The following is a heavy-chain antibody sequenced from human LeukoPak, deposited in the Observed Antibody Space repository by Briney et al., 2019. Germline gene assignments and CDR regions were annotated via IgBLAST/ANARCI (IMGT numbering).Heavy chain of an antibody. V-gene: IGHV3-66*01. D-gene: IGHD6-19*01. CDR1: GFTVSSNY. CDR3: ARTSAGLGSPDEF. J-gene: IGHJ4*02. Sequence: GGSLRLSCAASGFTVSSNYMSWVRQAPGKGLEWVSVIYSGGSTYYADSVKGRFTISRDNSKNTLYLQMNSLRAEDTAVYYCARTSAGLGSPDEFWGQGTLVTVSS. CDR2: IYSGGST.